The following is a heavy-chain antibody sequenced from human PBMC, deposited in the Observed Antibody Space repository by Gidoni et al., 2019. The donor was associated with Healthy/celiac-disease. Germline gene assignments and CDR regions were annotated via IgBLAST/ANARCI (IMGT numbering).Heavy chain of an antibody. CDR1: GGTFSSYA. D-gene: IGHD2-2*02. V-gene: IGHV1-69*01. Sequence: QVQLVQSGAEVKKPGSSVKVSCKASGGTFSSYAISWVRQAPGQGLEWMGGIIPCFGTANYAQKFQGRVTITADESTSTAYMELSSLRSEDTAVYYCARDLNDPRRYCSSTSCYTGNWFDPWGQGTLVTVSS. J-gene: IGHJ5*02. CDR2: IIPCFGTA. CDR3: ARDLNDPRRYCSSTSCYTGNWFDP.